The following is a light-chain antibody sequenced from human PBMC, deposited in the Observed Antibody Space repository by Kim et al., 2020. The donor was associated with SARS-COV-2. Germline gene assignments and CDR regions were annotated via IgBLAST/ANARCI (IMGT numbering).Light chain of an antibody. CDR1: QSASPY. V-gene: IGKV3-11*01. J-gene: IGKJ1*01. Sequence: EIVLTQSPATLSLSPGERATLSCRASQSASPYLAWYQQKLGQAPRLLIYDASNRATGIPARFSGSGSGTDFTLTISSLEPEDFAIYYCQHRKNWPWTFGQGTKVEIK. CDR2: DAS. CDR3: QHRKNWPWT.